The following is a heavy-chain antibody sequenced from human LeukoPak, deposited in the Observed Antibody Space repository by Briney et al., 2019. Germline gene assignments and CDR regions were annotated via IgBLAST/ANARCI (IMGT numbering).Heavy chain of an antibody. D-gene: IGHD3-3*01. J-gene: IGHJ4*02. CDR2: IYTSGST. CDR1: GGSISSSSYY. Sequence: SETLSLTCTVSGGSISSSSYYWSWIRQPAGKGLEWIGRIYTSGSTNYNPSLKSRVTISVDTSKNQFSLKLSSVTAADTAVYYCARATATYDFWSGYYFDYWGQGTLVTVSS. CDR3: ARATATYDFWSGYYFDY. V-gene: IGHV4-61*02.